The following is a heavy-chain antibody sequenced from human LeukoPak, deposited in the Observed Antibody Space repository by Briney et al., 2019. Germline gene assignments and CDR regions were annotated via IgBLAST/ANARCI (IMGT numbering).Heavy chain of an antibody. CDR2: IYNSGST. CDR1: GGSISSYY. CDR3: AREKGGYDAFDI. J-gene: IGHJ3*02. Sequence: PSETLSLTCTVSGGSISSYYWSWIRQPPGKGLEWIGYIYNSGSTNYNPSLKSRVTISVDTSKNEIYLRLRSVTAADTAMYFCAREKGGYDAFDIWGQGTRVTVAS. D-gene: IGHD2-15*01. V-gene: IGHV4-59*01.